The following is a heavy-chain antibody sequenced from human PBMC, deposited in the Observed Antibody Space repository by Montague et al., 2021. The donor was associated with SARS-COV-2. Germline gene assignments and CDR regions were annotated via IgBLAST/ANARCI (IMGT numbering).Heavy chain of an antibody. V-gene: IGHV3-21*01. Sequence: SLRLSCSTSGFPFSRNSMNWFRQAPGKGLEWVSTISSDTLHTFYAESVRGRFTISRDNAKNELYLQMNSLRAEDMAVYYCARGGEIDVWAPFGHWGQGTLVTVSS. D-gene: IGHD3-16*01. CDR2: ISSDTLHT. CDR3: ARGGEIDVWAPFGH. CDR1: GFPFSRNS. J-gene: IGHJ4*02.